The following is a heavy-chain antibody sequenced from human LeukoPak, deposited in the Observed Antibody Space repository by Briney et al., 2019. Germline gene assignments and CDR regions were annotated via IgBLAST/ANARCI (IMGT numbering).Heavy chain of an antibody. CDR2: ISAYNGNT. CDR1: GYTFTSYG. V-gene: IGHV1-18*01. CDR3: ARVYYYDSSGFIADY. Sequence: GASVKVSCKASGYTFTSYGISWVRQAPGQGLEWMGWISAYNGNTNYAQKLQGRVTMTTDTSTSTAYMKLGSLRSDDTAVYYCARVYYYDSSGFIADYWGQGTLVTVSS. D-gene: IGHD3-22*01. J-gene: IGHJ4*02.